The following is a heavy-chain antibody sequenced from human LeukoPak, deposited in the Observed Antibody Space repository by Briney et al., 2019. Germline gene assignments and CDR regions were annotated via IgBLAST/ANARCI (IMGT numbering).Heavy chain of an antibody. D-gene: IGHD5-12*01. V-gene: IGHV1-2*02. CDR2: VNPNSGGT. Sequence: GASVKVSCTASGYTFTGYYMHWVRQAPGQGLEWMGWVNPNSGGTNYAQNFQGRVTMTRDTSISTAYMELSRLRSDDTAVYYCATAVYSGYDLDFDYWGQGTLVNVSS. CDR1: GYTFTGYY. CDR3: ATAVYSGYDLDFDY. J-gene: IGHJ4*02.